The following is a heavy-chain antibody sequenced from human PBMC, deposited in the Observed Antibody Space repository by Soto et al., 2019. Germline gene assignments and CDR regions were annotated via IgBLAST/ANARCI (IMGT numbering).Heavy chain of an antibody. CDR2: IKQDGSEK. D-gene: IGHD3-9*01. V-gene: IGHV3-7*03. J-gene: IGHJ4*02. CDR1: GFTFSNYW. Sequence: PGGSLRLSCVASGFTFSNYWMSWVRQSPGKGLEWVASIKQDGSEKYYVDSVKGRFTISRDNAKNSLYLQMNSLRAEDTAVYYCARELYDILTGYLDYFDYWGQGTLVTVSS. CDR3: ARELYDILTGYLDYFDY.